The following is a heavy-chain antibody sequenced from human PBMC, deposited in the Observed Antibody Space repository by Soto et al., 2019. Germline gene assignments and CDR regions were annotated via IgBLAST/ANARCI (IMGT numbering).Heavy chain of an antibody. CDR3: ARAHRGEDYSMHV. CDR2: ISSYNGNT. J-gene: IGHJ6*02. CDR1: GYTFTSYG. D-gene: IGHD3-3*01. V-gene: IGHV1-18*01. Sequence: QVQLVQSGAEVKKPGASVKFSCKASGYTFTSYGISWVRQAPGQGLEWMGWISSYNGNTHYAQKHQGRVTMTTETSTSTAYMELRSLRSDDPAVYYCARAHRGEDYSMHVWGQGTTVTVSS.